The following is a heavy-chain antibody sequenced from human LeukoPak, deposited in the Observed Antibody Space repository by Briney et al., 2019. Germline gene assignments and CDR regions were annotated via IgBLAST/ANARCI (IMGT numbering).Heavy chain of an antibody. CDR3: ARYRNEALFAFDI. CDR2: IYYSGST. Sequence: KASETLSLTCTVSGGSISTYYWNWIRQPPGKGLEWIGYIYYSGSTNYNPSPKSRVTISVDTSKNQFFLKLSSVAAADTAVYYCARYRNEALFAFDIWGQGTMVTVSS. D-gene: IGHD1-14*01. J-gene: IGHJ3*02. V-gene: IGHV4-59*01. CDR1: GGSISTYY.